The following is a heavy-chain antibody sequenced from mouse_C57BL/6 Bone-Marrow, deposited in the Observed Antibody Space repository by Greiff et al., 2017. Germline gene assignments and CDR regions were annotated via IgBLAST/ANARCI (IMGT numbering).Heavy chain of an antibody. V-gene: IGHV7-1*01. CDR1: GFTFSDFY. CDR3: ARNYYGSSYRWYFDV. D-gene: IGHD1-1*01. CDR2: SRNKANDYTT. Sequence: EVKLMDSGGGLVQSGRSLRLSCATSGFTFSDFYMEWVRQAPGKGLEWIAASRNKANDYTTEYSASVKGRFIVSRDTSQSILYLQMNALRAEDTAIYYCARNYYGSSYRWYFDVWGTGTTVTVSS. J-gene: IGHJ1*03.